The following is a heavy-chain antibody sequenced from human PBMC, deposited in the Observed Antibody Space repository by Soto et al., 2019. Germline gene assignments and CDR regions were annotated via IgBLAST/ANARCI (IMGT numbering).Heavy chain of an antibody. D-gene: IGHD3-3*01. Sequence: SETLSLTCTVSGGSISSSSYYWGWIRQPPGKGLEWIGSIYYSGSTYYNPSLKSRVTISVDTSKNQFSLKLSSVTAADTAVYYCARQVYDFWSGYYGEYYWGQGTLVT. CDR3: ARQVYDFWSGYYGEYY. V-gene: IGHV4-39*01. CDR2: IYYSGST. CDR1: GGSISSSSYY. J-gene: IGHJ4*02.